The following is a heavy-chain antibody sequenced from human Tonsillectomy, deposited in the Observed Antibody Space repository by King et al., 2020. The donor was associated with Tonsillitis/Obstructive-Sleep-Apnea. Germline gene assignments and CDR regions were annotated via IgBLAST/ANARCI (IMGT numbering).Heavy chain of an antibody. CDR3: ARDPRVAVAGSFDY. CDR2: INTNTGNP. J-gene: IGHJ4*02. CDR1: GYTFTSYA. V-gene: IGHV7-4-1*02. Sequence: QLVQSGSELKKPGASVKVSCKASGYTFTSYAMNWVRQAPGQGLDWMGWINTNTGNPTFSHGFTGRFVFSLDPSVRSAYLQINGLKAEDTALYYCARDPRVAVAGSFDYWGQGTLVTVSS. D-gene: IGHD6-19*01.